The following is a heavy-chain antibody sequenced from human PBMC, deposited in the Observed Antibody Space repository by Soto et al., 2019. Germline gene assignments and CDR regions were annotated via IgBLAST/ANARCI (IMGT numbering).Heavy chain of an antibody. CDR3: ARDSVIAAAGTSHYYYYGMDV. Sequence: GGSLRLSCAASGFSFRDYYMSWIRQAPGKGLEWISYISGSGNTIYYADSVKGRFIISRDNAKNSLFLQMNSLRAEDTAVYYCARDSVIAAAGTSHYYYYGMDVWGQGTTVTVSS. CDR1: GFSFRDYY. J-gene: IGHJ6*02. V-gene: IGHV3-11*04. D-gene: IGHD6-13*01. CDR2: ISGSGNTI.